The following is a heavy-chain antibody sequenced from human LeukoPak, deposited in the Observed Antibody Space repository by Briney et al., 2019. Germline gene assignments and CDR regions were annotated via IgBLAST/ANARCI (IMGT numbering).Heavy chain of an antibody. D-gene: IGHD5-18*01. CDR2: IKQDGSEK. Sequence: GGSLRLSCAASGFTFSSYWMSWVRQAPGKGLEWVANIKQDGSEKYYVDSVKGRFTISRDNAKNSLYLQMNSLRAEDTAVYYCAREKRGYSYGKAYYYYMDVWGKGTTVTVSS. CDR1: GFTFSSYW. V-gene: IGHV3-7*01. CDR3: AREKRGYSYGKAYYYYMDV. J-gene: IGHJ6*03.